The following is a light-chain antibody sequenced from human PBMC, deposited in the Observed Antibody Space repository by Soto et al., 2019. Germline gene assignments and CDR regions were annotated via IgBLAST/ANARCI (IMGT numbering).Light chain of an antibody. CDR2: WAS. V-gene: IGKV4-1*01. CDR3: EESCTPGWP. J-gene: IGKJ1*01. CDR1: MRILYSSNHKNS. Sequence: TQSTDRKTVLLGKSVNLSCKPSMRILYSSNHKNSLPWFQQNPGQPPQLLLYWASTRESGLPDRFSCIESGTEFTLTLSCLHSSDVAVYFCEESCTPGWPFGHGTKVAIK.